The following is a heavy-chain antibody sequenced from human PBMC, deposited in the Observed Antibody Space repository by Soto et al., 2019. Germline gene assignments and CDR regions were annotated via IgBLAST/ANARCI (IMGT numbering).Heavy chain of an antibody. CDR1: GGSFSGYY. J-gene: IGHJ4*02. Sequence: SETLSLTCAVYGGSFSGYYWSWIRQPPGKGLEWIGEINHSGSTNYNPSLKSRVTISVDTSKNQFSLKLSSVTAADTAVYYCAGGFYDSSGYPLGYWGQGTLVTVSS. V-gene: IGHV4-34*01. D-gene: IGHD3-22*01. CDR3: AGGFYDSSGYPLGY. CDR2: INHSGST.